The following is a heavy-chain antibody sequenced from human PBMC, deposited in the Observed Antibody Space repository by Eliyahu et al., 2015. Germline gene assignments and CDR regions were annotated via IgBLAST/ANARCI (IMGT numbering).Heavy chain of an antibody. J-gene: IGHJ6*03. D-gene: IGHD6-19*01. CDR3: ARQAWDVFNSGWLVYQYMDV. CDR2: INVNNGNT. Sequence: QVQLMQSGAEVKKPGASVKVSCKASSNSXXNFAISWVRQAPGQGLEWMGWINVNNGNTNYAQRLQDRVTMXTDTSTNTVYMELRGLTSDDTAAYYCARQAWDVFNSGWLVYQYMDVWGKGTTVTVSS. V-gene: IGHV1-18*01. CDR1: SNSXXNFA.